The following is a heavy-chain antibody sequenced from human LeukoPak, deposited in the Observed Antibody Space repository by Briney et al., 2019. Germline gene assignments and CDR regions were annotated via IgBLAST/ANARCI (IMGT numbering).Heavy chain of an antibody. CDR2: INHSGST. J-gene: IGHJ5*02. Sequence: SETLSLTCAVYGGSFSGYYWSWIRQPPGKGLEWIGEINHSGSTNYNPSLKSRVTMSVDTSKNQFSLKLSSVTAADTAVYYCARDLGVQYYVQGGWFDPWGQGTLVTVSS. CDR3: ARDLGVQYYVQGGWFDP. CDR1: GGSFSGYY. V-gene: IGHV4-34*01. D-gene: IGHD1-26*01.